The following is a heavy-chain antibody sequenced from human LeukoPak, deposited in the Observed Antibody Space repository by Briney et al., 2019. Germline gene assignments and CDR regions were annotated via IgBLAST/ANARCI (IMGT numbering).Heavy chain of an antibody. J-gene: IGHJ4*02. CDR2: IWYDGSNK. Sequence: GRSLRLSCAAAGFTFNNYGMHWVRQAPGKGLEWVAVIWYDGSNKYYADSVKGRFIISRDNSKNTLYLQMNSLRAEDTAVYYCARGHDYGDYWGQGTLVTVSS. CDR3: ARGHDYGDY. V-gene: IGHV3-33*01. CDR1: GFTFNNYG.